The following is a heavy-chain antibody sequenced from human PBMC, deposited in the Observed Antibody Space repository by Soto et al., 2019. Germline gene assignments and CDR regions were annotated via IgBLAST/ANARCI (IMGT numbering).Heavy chain of an antibody. Sequence: LRLSCAASGFTFSSYWMSWVRQAPGKGLEWVANIKQDGSEKYYVDSVKGRFTISRDNAKNSLYLQMNSLRAEDTAVYYCARPMVRGVINWFDPWGQGTLVTVSS. CDR3: ARPMVRGVINWFDP. CDR2: IKQDGSEK. J-gene: IGHJ5*02. D-gene: IGHD3-10*01. V-gene: IGHV3-7*01. CDR1: GFTFSSYW.